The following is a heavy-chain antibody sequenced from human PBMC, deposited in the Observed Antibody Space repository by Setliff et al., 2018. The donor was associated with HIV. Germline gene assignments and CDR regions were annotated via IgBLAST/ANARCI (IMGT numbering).Heavy chain of an antibody. V-gene: IGHV3-74*01. CDR1: GVTFSSYW. J-gene: IGHJ4*02. Sequence: GGSLRLSCTASGVTFSSYWMHWVRQVPGKGLLWVSRISGDGDTTYYADSVKGRFTISRDNAQNTLYLQMNSLRAEDTAVYYCVGGFYAGYWGQGTLVTVSS. D-gene: IGHD5-12*01. CDR2: ISGDGDTT. CDR3: VGGFYAGY.